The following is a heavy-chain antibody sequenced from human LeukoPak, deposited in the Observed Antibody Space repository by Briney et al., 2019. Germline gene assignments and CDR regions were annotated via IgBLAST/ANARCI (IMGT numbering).Heavy chain of an antibody. Sequence: PGGSLRLSCAASGFTFSNYWLHWVRQAPGKGLVWVSSINLDGATTTYADSVRGRFTVSRDNAQNTLWLQMNSLRAEDTALYYCARETAVSGGIFFDYWGQGTLVTVSS. CDR2: INLDGATT. CDR1: GFTFSNYW. V-gene: IGHV3-74*01. D-gene: IGHD3-9*01. J-gene: IGHJ4*02. CDR3: ARETAVSGGIFFDY.